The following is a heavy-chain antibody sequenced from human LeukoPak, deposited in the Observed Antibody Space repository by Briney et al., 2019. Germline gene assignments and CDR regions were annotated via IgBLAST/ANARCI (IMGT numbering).Heavy chain of an antibody. CDR2: IWHDGSHK. J-gene: IGHJ4*02. Sequence: GGSLRLSCAASGFAFNTYAMHWVRQAPGQGLEWVALIWHDGSHKFYSNSVRGQFTISRDNSKNTVSLQMNNLRPEDTAVYYCARVIFGSGSYPDFWGQGTLVTVSS. D-gene: IGHD3-10*01. CDR3: ARVIFGSGSYPDF. CDR1: GFAFNTYA. V-gene: IGHV3-33*01.